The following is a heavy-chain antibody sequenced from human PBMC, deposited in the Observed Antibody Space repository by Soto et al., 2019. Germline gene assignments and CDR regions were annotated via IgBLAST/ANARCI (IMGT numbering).Heavy chain of an antibody. V-gene: IGHV3-48*03. Sequence: VQVVESGGGLVQPGGSLRLSCVASGFIFSGFEMNWVRQAPGKGLEWVSYISTGSVIYYADSVKGRFTISRDNAKNSLYLQMNSLRAEDTAVYYCARQIVAGGYFDYWGQGTLVTVSS. D-gene: IGHD2-21*01. CDR3: ARQIVAGGYFDY. CDR2: ISTGSVI. CDR1: GFIFSGFE. J-gene: IGHJ4*02.